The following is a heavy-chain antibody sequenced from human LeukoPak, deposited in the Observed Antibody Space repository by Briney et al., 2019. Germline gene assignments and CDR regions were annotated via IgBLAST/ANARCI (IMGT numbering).Heavy chain of an antibody. J-gene: IGHJ5*02. V-gene: IGHV1-24*01. CDR3: ARDWAPLSGNYYDAWFDP. CDR2: FDPEDGET. D-gene: IGHD1-26*01. Sequence: ASVKVSCTVSGYTLTELSMHWVRQAPGKGLEWMGGFDPEDGETIYAQKFQGRVTMTEDTSTDTAYMELRSLRSDDTAVYYCARDWAPLSGNYYDAWFDPWGQGTLVTVSS. CDR1: GYTLTELS.